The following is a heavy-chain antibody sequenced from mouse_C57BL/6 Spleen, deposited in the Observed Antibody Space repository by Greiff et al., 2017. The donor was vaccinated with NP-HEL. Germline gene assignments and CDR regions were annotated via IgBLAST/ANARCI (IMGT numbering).Heavy chain of an antibody. D-gene: IGHD3-2*02. V-gene: IGHV1-22*01. J-gene: IGHJ3*01. CDR1: GYTFTDYN. CDR3: ARRTTAQAFAY. Sequence: EVQLQQSGPELVKPGASVKMSCKASGYTFTDYNMHWVKQSHGQSLEWIGYINPNNGGTSYNQKFKGKATLTVNKSSSTAYMERRSLTSEDSAVYYCARRTTAQAFAYWGQGTLVTVSA. CDR2: INPNNGGT.